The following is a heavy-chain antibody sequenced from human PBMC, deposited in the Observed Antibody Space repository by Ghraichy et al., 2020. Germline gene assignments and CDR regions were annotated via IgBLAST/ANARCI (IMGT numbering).Heavy chain of an antibody. V-gene: IGHV3-48*02. CDR2: IRGSGLNE. J-gene: IGHJ4*01. Sequence: ESLNISCAASGFTFSSFSMNWVRQAPGKGLEWVAYIRGSGLNEQYADSVKGRFTISRDNAKNSLYLQMNSLRDEDTAVYYCARDPHSLDYWGHGTLVTVSS. CDR1: GFTFSSFS. CDR3: ARDPHSLDY.